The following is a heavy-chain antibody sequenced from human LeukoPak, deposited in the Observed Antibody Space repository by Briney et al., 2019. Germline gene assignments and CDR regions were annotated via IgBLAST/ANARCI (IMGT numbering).Heavy chain of an antibody. CDR3: ARAQTYGDSRLLLDY. V-gene: IGHV3-48*04. D-gene: IGHD4-17*01. J-gene: IGHJ4*02. CDR2: ISTSSDAI. CDR1: GFTFTYYS. Sequence: PGGSLRLSCAVSGFTFTYYSLNWVRQAPGKGLEWISYISTSSDAIRYADSVRGRFTISRDNAKNSLYLQMNSLRAEDTATYYCARAQTYGDSRLLLDYWGQGTLVTVSS.